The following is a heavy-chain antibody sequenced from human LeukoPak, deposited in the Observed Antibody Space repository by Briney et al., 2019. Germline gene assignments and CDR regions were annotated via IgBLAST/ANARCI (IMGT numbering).Heavy chain of an antibody. CDR2: ISSSSSYI. J-gene: IGHJ4*02. CDR3: AKEVVVVPAANFDY. Sequence: PGGSLRLSCAASGFTFSSYSMNWVRQAPGKGLEWVSSISSSSSYIYYADSVKGRFTISRDNTKNSLYPQMNSLRAEDTAVYYCAKEVVVVPAANFDYWGQGTLVTVSS. CDR1: GFTFSSYS. V-gene: IGHV3-21*04. D-gene: IGHD2-2*01.